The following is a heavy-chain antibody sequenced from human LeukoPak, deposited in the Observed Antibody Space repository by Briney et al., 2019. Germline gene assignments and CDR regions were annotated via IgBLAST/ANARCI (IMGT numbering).Heavy chain of an antibody. CDR2: IYTSGST. CDR3: ARARYCSSTSCSDAFDI. V-gene: IGHV4-61*02. J-gene: IGHJ3*02. CDR1: GGSISSGSYY. Sequence: SQTLSLTCTVSGGSISSGSYYWSWIRQPAGKGLEWIGRIYTSGSTNYNPSLKSRVTISVDTSKNQFSLKLSSVTAADTAVYYCARARYCSSTSCSDAFDIWGQGTMVTVSS. D-gene: IGHD2-2*01.